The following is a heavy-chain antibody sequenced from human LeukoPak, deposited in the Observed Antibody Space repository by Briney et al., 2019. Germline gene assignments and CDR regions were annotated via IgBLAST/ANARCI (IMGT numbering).Heavy chain of an antibody. V-gene: IGHV3-7*01. CDR1: GFTFSSYW. J-gene: IGHJ6*03. CDR3: ARDRYSSGWSDYMDV. CDR2: IKQDGSEK. D-gene: IGHD6-19*01. Sequence: GGSLRLSCAASGFTFSSYWMSWVRQAPGKGLERVANIKQDGSEKYYVDSVKGRFTISRDNAKNSLYLQMNSLRAEDTAVYYCARDRYSSGWSDYMDVWGKGTTVTVSS.